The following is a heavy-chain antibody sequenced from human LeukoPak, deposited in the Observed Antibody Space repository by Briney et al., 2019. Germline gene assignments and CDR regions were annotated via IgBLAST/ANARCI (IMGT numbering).Heavy chain of an antibody. CDR1: GYTFTSYG. J-gene: IGHJ4*02. D-gene: IGHD3-10*01. Sequence: ASVRVSCKASGYTFTSYGISWVRQAPGQGLEWMGWISAYNGNTNYAQKFQGRVTMTTDTSTSTAYMELRSLRSDDTAVYYCARGGNYYGSGRYQYYLDYWGQGTLVTVSS. V-gene: IGHV1-18*01. CDR3: ARGGNYYGSGRYQYYLDY. CDR2: ISAYNGNT.